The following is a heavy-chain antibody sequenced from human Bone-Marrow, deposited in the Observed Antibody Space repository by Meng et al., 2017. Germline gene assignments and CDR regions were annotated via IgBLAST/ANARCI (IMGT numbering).Heavy chain of an antibody. J-gene: IGHJ4*02. CDR2: INHSGST. CDR1: GGSFSGYY. D-gene: IGHD2-15*01. Sequence: SETLSLTCAVYGGSFSGYYWSWIRQPPGKGLEWIGEINHSGSTNYNPSLKSRVTISVDTSKNQFSLQLSSVTAADTAVYYCARGLTSGPSAGDYWGQGTLVTGS. V-gene: IGHV4-34*01. CDR3: ARGLTSGPSAGDY.